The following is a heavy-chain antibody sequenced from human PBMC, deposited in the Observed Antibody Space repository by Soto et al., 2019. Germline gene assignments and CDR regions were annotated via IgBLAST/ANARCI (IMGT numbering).Heavy chain of an antibody. V-gene: IGHV4-59*01. CDR3: ARASSGWYADSYGMDV. CDR1: GGSISSYY. D-gene: IGHD6-19*01. Sequence: SETLSLTCTVSGGSISSYYWSWFRQPPGKGLEWIGYIYYSGSTNYNPSLKSRVTISVDTSKNQFSLKLSSVTAADTAVYYCARASSGWYADSYGMDVWGQGTTVTVSS. J-gene: IGHJ6*02. CDR2: IYYSGST.